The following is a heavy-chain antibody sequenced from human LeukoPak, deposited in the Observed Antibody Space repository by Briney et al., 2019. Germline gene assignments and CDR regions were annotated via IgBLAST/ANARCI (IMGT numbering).Heavy chain of an antibody. CDR2: IKQDGSEK. CDR1: GFTFSDHW. Sequence: GGSLRLSCAASGFTFSDHWMTWVRQAPGKGLEWVASIKQDGSEKYYVDSVKGRFTISRDNAKNTLYLQVNSLRAEDTAVYYCTRGTILTGYFPFDYWGQGTPVTVSS. D-gene: IGHD3-9*01. CDR3: TRGTILTGYFPFDY. V-gene: IGHV3-7*01. J-gene: IGHJ4*02.